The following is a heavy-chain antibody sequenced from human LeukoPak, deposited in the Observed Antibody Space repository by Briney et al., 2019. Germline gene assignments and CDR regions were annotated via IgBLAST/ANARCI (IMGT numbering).Heavy chain of an antibody. Sequence: ASVKVSCKASGYTFTRFDINWVRQATGQGLEWMGWMNPNSGNTGYAQKFRGRVTMTRNTSISTAYMELSSLRSEDTAVYYCAREVDIVTGYAWSMDVWGQGTTVTVSS. CDR1: GYTFTRFD. V-gene: IGHV1-8*01. J-gene: IGHJ6*02. CDR2: MNPNSGNT. CDR3: AREVDIVTGYAWSMDV. D-gene: IGHD3-9*01.